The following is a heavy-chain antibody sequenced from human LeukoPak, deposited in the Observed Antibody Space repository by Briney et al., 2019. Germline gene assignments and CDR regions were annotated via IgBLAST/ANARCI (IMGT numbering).Heavy chain of an antibody. D-gene: IGHD6-13*01. CDR3: ARAGPGYSSSWYPYYFDY. CDR1: GFTFSSYW. V-gene: IGHV3-7*01. CDR2: IKQDGSEK. J-gene: IGHJ4*02. Sequence: QPGGSLRPSCAASGFTFSSYWMSWVRQAPGKGLEWVANIKQDGSEKYYVDSVKGRFTNSRDSAKNSLYLQMNSLRAEDTAVYYCARAGPGYSSSWYPYYFDYWGQGTLVTVSS.